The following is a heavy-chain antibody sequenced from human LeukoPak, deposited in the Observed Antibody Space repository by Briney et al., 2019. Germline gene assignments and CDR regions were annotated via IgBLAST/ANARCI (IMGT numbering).Heavy chain of an antibody. V-gene: IGHV3-74*01. CDR3: AIQNHYSLDY. CDR2: INSDGSST. D-gene: IGHD2-21*01. Sequence: PGGSLRLSCAASGFNFSNYWVHWVRQAPGKGLVWVSRINSDGSSTNYADSVKGRFTISRDNAKNTLYLQVNSLRAEDTAVYYCAIQNHYSLDYWGQGTLVTVSS. CDR1: GFNFSNYW. J-gene: IGHJ4*02.